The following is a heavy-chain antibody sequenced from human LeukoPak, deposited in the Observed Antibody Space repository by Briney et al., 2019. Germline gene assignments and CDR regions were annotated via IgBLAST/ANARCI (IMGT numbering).Heavy chain of an antibody. CDR1: GYTFASYG. J-gene: IGHJ4*02. V-gene: IGHV1-18*01. D-gene: IGHD1-20*01. Sequence: ASVKVSCKASGYTFASYGISWVRQAPGQGLEWMGWISAYNGNTNYAQKLQGSVTMTTDTSTSTAYMELRSLRSDDTAVYYCASGVLTGTGFDYWGQGTLVTVSS. CDR3: ASGVLTGTGFDY. CDR2: ISAYNGNT.